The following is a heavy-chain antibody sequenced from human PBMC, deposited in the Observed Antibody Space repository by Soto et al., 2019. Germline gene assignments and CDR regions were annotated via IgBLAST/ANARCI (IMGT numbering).Heavy chain of an antibody. CDR3: ARVTTLACDY. D-gene: IGHD4-17*01. Sequence: EVQLVESGGGLVQPGGSLRLSCAASGLTVSTNYMNWVRQAPGKGLEWASIIYSDGRTYHADSVKGRFTISRDNSKNMLYLQMNSLRIEDTAVYYCARVTTLACDYWGQGTLVTVSS. CDR2: IYSDGRT. CDR1: GLTVSTNY. V-gene: IGHV3-66*01. J-gene: IGHJ4*02.